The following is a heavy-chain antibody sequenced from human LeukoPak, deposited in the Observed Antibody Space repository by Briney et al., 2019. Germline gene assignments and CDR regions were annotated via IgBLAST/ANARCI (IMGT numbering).Heavy chain of an antibody. J-gene: IGHJ4*02. D-gene: IGHD6-6*01. CDR2: ISSSGSTI. Sequence: GGSLRLSCAASGFTFSSYEMNWVRQAPGKGLEWVSYISSSGSTIYYADSAKGRFTISRDNAKNSLYLQMNSLRAEDTAVYYCARSSRLTFDYWGQGTLVTVSS. CDR1: GFTFSSYE. CDR3: ARSSRLTFDY. V-gene: IGHV3-48*03.